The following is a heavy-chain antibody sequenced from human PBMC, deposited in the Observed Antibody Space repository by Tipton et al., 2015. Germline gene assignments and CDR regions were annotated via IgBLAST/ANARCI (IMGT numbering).Heavy chain of an antibody. J-gene: IGHJ4*02. V-gene: IGHV1-18*01. CDR3: ARVVGSGWYDY. CDR2: ITTYTGHT. D-gene: IGHD6-19*01. CDR1: GYTFNSYG. Sequence: QLVQSGAEVKKPGASVKVSCKASGYTFNSYGISWVRQAPGQGLEWMGRITTYTGHTNYAQKLQGRVTMTTDTSTSTAYMELSSLRSEDTAVYYCARVVGSGWYDYWGQGTLVTVSS.